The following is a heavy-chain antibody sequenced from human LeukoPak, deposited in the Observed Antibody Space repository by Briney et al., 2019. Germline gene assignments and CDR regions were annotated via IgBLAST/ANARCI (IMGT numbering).Heavy chain of an antibody. CDR2: ISGSGGST. CDR3: AKDGGSYYDNSRYSDY. J-gene: IGHJ4*02. D-gene: IGHD3-22*01. V-gene: IGHV3-23*01. Sequence: GGSLRLSCAASGFTFSSYAMSWVRQAPGKGLEWVSDISGSGGSTYYADSVKGRFTISRDNSKSTLFLQMNSLRAEDTAVYYCAKDGGSYYDNSRYSDYWGQGALVTVSS. CDR1: GFTFSSYA.